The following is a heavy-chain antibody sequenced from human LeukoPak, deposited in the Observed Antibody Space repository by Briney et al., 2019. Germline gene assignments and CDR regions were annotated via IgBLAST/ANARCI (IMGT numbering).Heavy chain of an antibody. Sequence: GGSLRLSCAASGFTVSSNYMSWVRQAPGKGLEWVSVIYSGGSTYYADSVKGRFTISRDNAKNSLYLQMNSLRAEDTAVYYCARVRWELLEDYWGQGTLVTVSS. D-gene: IGHD1-26*01. CDR1: GFTVSSNY. CDR3: ARVRWELLEDY. V-gene: IGHV3-53*01. CDR2: IYSGGST. J-gene: IGHJ4*02.